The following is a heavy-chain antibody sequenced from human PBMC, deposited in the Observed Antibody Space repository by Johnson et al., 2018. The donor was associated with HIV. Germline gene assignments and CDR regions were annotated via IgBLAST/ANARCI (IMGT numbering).Heavy chain of an antibody. CDR2: ISYDGSNK. V-gene: IGHV3-30*09. Sequence: VQLVESGGGLIQPGGSLRLSCAASGFTFSTYTLHWVRLAPGKGLEWVAVISYDGSNKYYADSVKGRFAISRDNSKNTLYLQMNSLRAEDTALYYCARDTKVPRYNWNDGAFDIWGQGTMVTVSS. CDR1: GFTFSTYT. J-gene: IGHJ3*02. CDR3: ARDTKVPRYNWNDGAFDI. D-gene: IGHD1-1*01.